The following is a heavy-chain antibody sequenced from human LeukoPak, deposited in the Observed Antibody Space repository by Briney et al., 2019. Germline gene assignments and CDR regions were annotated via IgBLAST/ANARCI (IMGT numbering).Heavy chain of an antibody. J-gene: IGHJ4*02. Sequence: PGGSLRLSCAASGFTFSSYEMNWVRQAPGKGLEWLSFISNSGSTVYYADSVKGRFTISRDNSKNTLYLQMNSLRAEDTAVYYCARRAGAYSHPYDYWGQGTLVTVSS. V-gene: IGHV3-48*03. CDR2: ISNSGSTV. D-gene: IGHD4/OR15-4a*01. CDR1: GFTFSSYE. CDR3: ARRAGAYSHPYDY.